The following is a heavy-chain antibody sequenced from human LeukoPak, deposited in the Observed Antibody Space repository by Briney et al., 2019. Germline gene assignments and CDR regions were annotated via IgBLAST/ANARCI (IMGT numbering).Heavy chain of an antibody. CDR3: ARDQAGEGLFDY. CDR1: GVTVSSSY. J-gene: IGHJ4*02. D-gene: IGHD3/OR15-3a*01. V-gene: IGHV3-66*01. CDR2: IYSGGDT. Sequence: GGSLRLSCAASGVTVSSSYMSWVRQAPGKGLEWVSIIYSGGDTYYADSVKGRFTISRDNAKNMMYLQMNGLRAEDTAVYYCARDQAGEGLFDYWGQGTLVTVSS.